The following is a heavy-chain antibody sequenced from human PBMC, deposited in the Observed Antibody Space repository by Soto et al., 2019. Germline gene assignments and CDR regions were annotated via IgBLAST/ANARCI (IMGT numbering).Heavy chain of an antibody. V-gene: IGHV3-7*05. Sequence: EGQLVQSGGGLVQPGGSLRLSCVVSGFTSRGFWMGWVREAPGKGLEWVLNIKEDATQKNYVDSVRGRFTISRDTATISLYLQMNSLRAEDTAVYYCTRDQFWGQGTLVTVSS. CDR1: GFTSRGFW. J-gene: IGHJ4*02. CDR2: IKEDATQK. CDR3: TRDQF.